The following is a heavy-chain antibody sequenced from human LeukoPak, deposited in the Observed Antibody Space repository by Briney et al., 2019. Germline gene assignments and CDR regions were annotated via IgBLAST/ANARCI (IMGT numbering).Heavy chain of an antibody. CDR1: GYTFTSYG. V-gene: IGHV1-3*01. CDR2: INAGNGNT. D-gene: IGHD2-15*01. Sequence: ASVKVSCKASGYTFTSYGISWVRQAPGQRLEWMGWINAGNGNTKYSQKFQGRVTITRDTSASTAYMELSSLRSEDTAVYYCARVPVYCSGGSCYGRYFDYWGQGTLVTVSS. CDR3: ARVPVYCSGGSCYGRYFDY. J-gene: IGHJ4*02.